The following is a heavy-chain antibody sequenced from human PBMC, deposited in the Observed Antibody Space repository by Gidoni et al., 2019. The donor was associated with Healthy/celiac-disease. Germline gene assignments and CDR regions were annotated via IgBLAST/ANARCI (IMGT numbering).Heavy chain of an antibody. J-gene: IGHJ2*01. CDR2: ISWNSGSI. CDR3: AKDSEHIRLANFDL. V-gene: IGHV3-9*01. D-gene: IGHD2-21*01. Sequence: EVQLVESGGGLVQPGGSLRLHCAASGFTFDDYAMHWVRQAPGKGLEWVSGISWNSGSIGYADSVKGRFTISRDNAKNSLYLQMNSLRAEDTALYYCAKDSEHIRLANFDLWGRGTLVTVSS. CDR1: GFTFDDYA.